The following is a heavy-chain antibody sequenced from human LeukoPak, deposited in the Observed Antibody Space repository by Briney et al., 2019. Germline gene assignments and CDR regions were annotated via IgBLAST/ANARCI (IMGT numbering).Heavy chain of an antibody. CDR3: ARDLSIAAAGTTLGY. CDR1: GFTFSDAW. D-gene: IGHD6-13*01. J-gene: IGHJ4*02. CDR2: IWYDGSNK. V-gene: IGHV3-33*08. Sequence: GGSLRLSCAASGFTFSDAWMNWVRQAPGRGLEWVAVIWYDGSNKYYADSVKGRFTISRDNSKNTLYLQMNSLRAEDTAVYYCARDLSIAAAGTTLGYWGQGTLVTVSS.